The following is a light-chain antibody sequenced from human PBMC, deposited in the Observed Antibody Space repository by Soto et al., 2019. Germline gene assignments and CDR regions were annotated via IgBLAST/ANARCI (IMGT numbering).Light chain of an antibody. J-gene: IGLJ2*01. CDR3: SSYTSSSLVV. CDR2: EVS. CDR1: SSDVGGYNY. Sequence: QSALTQPASVSGSPGQSITISCTGTSSDVGGYNYVSWYQQHPGKAPKLMIYEVSNRPSGVSNRFSCSKSGNTASLTISGLQAEDEADYYCSSYTSSSLVVFGGGTQLTVL. V-gene: IGLV2-14*01.